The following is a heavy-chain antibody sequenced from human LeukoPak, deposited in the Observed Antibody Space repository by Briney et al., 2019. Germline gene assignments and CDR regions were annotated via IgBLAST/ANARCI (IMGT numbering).Heavy chain of an antibody. D-gene: IGHD7-27*01. CDR1: GFTVSSNY. V-gene: IGHV3-53*01. Sequence: GGSLRLSCAASGFTVSSNYMSWFRQAPGKGLEWVSAIYSGGITYYADSVRGRFTISRDNSKNTLYLEMNSLRAEDTAVYHCARAAELGRDYWGQGTLVTVSS. J-gene: IGHJ4*02. CDR3: ARAAELGRDY. CDR2: IYSGGIT.